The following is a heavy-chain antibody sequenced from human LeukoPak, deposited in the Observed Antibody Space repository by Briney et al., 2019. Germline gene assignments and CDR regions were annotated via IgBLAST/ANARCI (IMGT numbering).Heavy chain of an antibody. V-gene: IGHV1-69*13. D-gene: IGHD2-15*01. CDR3: AREYCSDGTCYYYGMDV. J-gene: IGHJ6*02. CDR2: IIPIFGTA. CDR1: GGTFSSYA. Sequence: SVKVSCKASGGTFSSYAISWVRQAPGQGLEWMGGIIPIFGTANYAQKFQGRVTITADESTSTAYMELSSLRSEDTAVYYCAREYCSDGTCYYYGMDVWGHGTTVTVSS.